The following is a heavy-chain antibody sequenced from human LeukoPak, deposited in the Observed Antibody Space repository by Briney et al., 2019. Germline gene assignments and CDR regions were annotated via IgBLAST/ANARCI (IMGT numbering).Heavy chain of an antibody. Sequence: SETLSLTCTVSGGSISSYYWSWNRQPAGKGLEWIGRIYTSGSTNYNPSLKSRVTMSVDTSKNQFSLKLSSVTAADTAVYYCARDTDSPHYYDSSGYLRAEAFDIWGQGTMVTVSS. CDR3: ARDTDSPHYYDSSGYLRAEAFDI. D-gene: IGHD3-22*01. CDR1: GGSISSYY. J-gene: IGHJ3*02. V-gene: IGHV4-4*07. CDR2: IYTSGST.